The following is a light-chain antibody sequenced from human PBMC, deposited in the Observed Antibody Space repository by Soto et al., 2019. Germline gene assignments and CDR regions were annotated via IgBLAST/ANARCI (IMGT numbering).Light chain of an antibody. CDR2: AAS. V-gene: IGKV1-39*01. CDR3: QQSYSTPRT. CDR1: QSISNY. Sequence: DIQMTQSPSSLSASVGDRVTITCRASQSISNYLNWYQQKPGRAPKFLISAASSLQSGVPSRFSGGGSGTDFKLTISSLQAEDSASYYCQQSYSTPRTFGQGTKVEIK. J-gene: IGKJ1*01.